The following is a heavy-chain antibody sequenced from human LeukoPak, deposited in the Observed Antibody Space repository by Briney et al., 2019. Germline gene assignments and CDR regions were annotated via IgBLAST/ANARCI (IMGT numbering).Heavy chain of an antibody. CDR3: AKSSAGITWFDP. V-gene: IGHV3-30*02. J-gene: IGHJ5*02. CDR1: GFIFSSYS. Sequence: PGGSQRLSCAASGFIFSSYSMNWVRQAPGKGPEWVAFTRFDDSYKAYGDSVKGRFTISRDNSKNTLYLQMDSLRSDDTAVYYCAKSSAGITWFDPWGQGTLVTVSS. D-gene: IGHD1-1*01. CDR2: TRFDDSYK.